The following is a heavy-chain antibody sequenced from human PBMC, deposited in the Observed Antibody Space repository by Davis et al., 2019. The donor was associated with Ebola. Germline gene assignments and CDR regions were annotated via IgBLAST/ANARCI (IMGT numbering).Heavy chain of an antibody. J-gene: IGHJ5*02. CDR3: ARAGTTGTTDWFDP. CDR1: GFAFSDYY. V-gene: IGHV3-11*06. D-gene: IGHD1-1*01. CDR2: VSGSSSYT. Sequence: GESLKISCAASGFAFSDYYMNWIRQAPGKGLEWVSYVSGSSSYTNSADSVKGRFTISRDKAKNSLYLQMNSLRAEDTAIYYCARAGTTGTTDWFDPWGQGTLVTVSS.